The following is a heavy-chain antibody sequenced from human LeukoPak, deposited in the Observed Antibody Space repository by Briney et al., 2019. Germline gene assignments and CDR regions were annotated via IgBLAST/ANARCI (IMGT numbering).Heavy chain of an antibody. J-gene: IGHJ4*02. CDR3: AKRED. CDR2: ISYDGSNK. CDR1: GFTFSSYG. V-gene: IGHV3-30*18. Sequence: PGGSLRLSCAASGFTFSSYGMHWVRRAPGKGLEWVAVISYDGSNKYYADSVKGRFTISRDNSKNTLYLQMNSLRAEDTAVYYCAKREDWGQGTLVTVSS. D-gene: IGHD1-26*01.